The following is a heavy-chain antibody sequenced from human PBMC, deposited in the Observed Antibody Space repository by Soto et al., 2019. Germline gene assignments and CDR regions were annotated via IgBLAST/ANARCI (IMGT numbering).Heavy chain of an antibody. CDR1: GFTFSSYA. J-gene: IGHJ3*02. D-gene: IGHD5-12*01. CDR3: ARGGYKWLRFDAFDI. Sequence: QVQLVESGGGVVQPGRSLRLSCAASGFTFSSYAMHWVRQAPGKGLEWVAVISYDGSNKYYADSVKGRFTISRDNSKNPLYLQMNSLRAEDTAVYYCARGGYKWLRFDAFDIWGQGTMVTVSS. CDR2: ISYDGSNK. V-gene: IGHV3-30-3*01.